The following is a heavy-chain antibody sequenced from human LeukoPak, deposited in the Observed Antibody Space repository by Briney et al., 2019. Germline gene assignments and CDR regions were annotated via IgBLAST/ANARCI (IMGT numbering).Heavy chain of an antibody. J-gene: IGHJ4*02. CDR1: GFSFRNYA. CDR2: ISGSGGTT. V-gene: IGHV3-23*01. D-gene: IGHD2-2*01. CDR3: AKDHCSSTSCYYDY. Sequence: GGSLRLSCAASGFSFRNYAMNWVRQAPGKGLEWVSAISGSGGTTYYADSVKGRVTISRDSSKNTLYLQINSLRAEDTAVYYCAKDHCSSTSCYYDYWGQGTLVTVSS.